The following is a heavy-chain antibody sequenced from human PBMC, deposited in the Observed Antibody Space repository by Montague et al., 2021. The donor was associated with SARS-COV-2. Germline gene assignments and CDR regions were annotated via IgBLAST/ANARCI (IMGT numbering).Heavy chain of an antibody. Sequence: SETLSLTCTVSGGSISSSNYYCGWIRQPPGKGLEWIGNMYYSGSTYYNSSLKSRVTISIDTSKNQFSLKMSSVTAADTAVYYCARDDIVLQGVTKGMDVWGQGTTVTVSS. CDR2: MYYSGST. D-gene: IGHD3-10*01. J-gene: IGHJ6*02. CDR3: ARDDIVLQGVTKGMDV. V-gene: IGHV4-39*07. CDR1: GGSISSSNYY.